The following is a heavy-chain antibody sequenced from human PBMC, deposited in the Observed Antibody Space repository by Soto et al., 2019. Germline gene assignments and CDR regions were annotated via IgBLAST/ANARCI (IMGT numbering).Heavy chain of an antibody. V-gene: IGHV3-72*01. J-gene: IGHJ4*02. D-gene: IGHD6-19*01. Sequence: QPGGSLRLSCAASGFTFSDHYMDWVRQAPGKGLEWVGRIKNKANSYTTEYAAPVKGRFTISRDDSKNSVFLQMNRLKTDDTAVYYVTRVRLGRSRSSDYWGQGILVPVSS. CDR2: IKNKANSYTT. CDR3: TRVRLGRSRSSDY. CDR1: GFTFSDHY.